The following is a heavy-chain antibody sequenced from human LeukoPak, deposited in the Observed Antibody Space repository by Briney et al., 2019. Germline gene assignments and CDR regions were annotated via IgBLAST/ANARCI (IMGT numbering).Heavy chain of an antibody. J-gene: IGHJ4*02. V-gene: IGHV3-30*04. CDR1: GFTFSSYV. D-gene: IGHD5-24*01. Sequence: GRSLRLSCAASGFTFSSYVMHWVRQAPGKGLEWVAVISYDGSNKYYADSVKGRFTISRDNSKNTLYLQMNSLRAEDTAVYYCAREMATITYDYWGQGTLVTVSS. CDR2: ISYDGSNK. CDR3: AREMATITYDY.